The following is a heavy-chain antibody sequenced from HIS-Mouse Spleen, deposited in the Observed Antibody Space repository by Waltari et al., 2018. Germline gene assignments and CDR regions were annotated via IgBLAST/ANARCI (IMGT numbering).Heavy chain of an antibody. CDR2: IYYSGST. J-gene: IGHJ2*01. V-gene: IGHV4-39*07. CDR3: AREIPYSSSWYDWYFDL. D-gene: IGHD6-13*01. Sequence: QLQLQESGPGLVKPSETLSLTCPVPGGSISRSSYFGVWIRQPPGKGLEWIGSIYYSGSTYYNPSLKSRVTISVDTSKNQFSLKLSSVTAADTAVYYCAREIPYSSSWYDWYFDLWGRGTLVTVSS. CDR1: GGSISRSSYF.